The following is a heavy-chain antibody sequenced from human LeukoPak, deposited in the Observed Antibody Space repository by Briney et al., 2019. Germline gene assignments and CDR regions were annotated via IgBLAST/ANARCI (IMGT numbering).Heavy chain of an antibody. CDR3: AKDSEYDHRSGYYYAYFQH. CDR1: GFTFSTYC. V-gene: IGHV3-48*02. Sequence: GGSLRLSWAVSGFTFSTYCMNWVRQAPGKGLVWVSYISSSCSTIYYADSVKGRFTISRDNAKNSLYLQMNSLRDEDTAVYYCAKDSEYDHRSGYYYAYFQHWGQGTLVTVSS. D-gene: IGHD3-22*01. CDR2: ISSSCSTI. J-gene: IGHJ1*01.